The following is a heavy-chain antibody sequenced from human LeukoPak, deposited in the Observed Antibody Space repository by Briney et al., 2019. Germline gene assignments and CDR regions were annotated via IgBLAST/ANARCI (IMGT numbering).Heavy chain of an antibody. CDR1: GYTFTDYF. V-gene: IGHV1-2*02. Sequence: ASVKVSCKTSGYTFTDYFIHWVRQAPGQGLEWMGWINPNSGATNYERKFQDRVTMNTDTSITTGYMELTRLTSDDTAVYYCAREGREPHFDSWGQGSLVIVTS. J-gene: IGHJ4*02. CDR3: AREGREPHFDS. CDR2: INPNSGAT. D-gene: IGHD1-26*01.